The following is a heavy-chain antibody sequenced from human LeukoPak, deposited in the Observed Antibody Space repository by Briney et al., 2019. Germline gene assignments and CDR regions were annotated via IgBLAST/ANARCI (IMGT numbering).Heavy chain of an antibody. CDR1: GFTFSSYW. Sequence: GGSLRLSCAASGFTFSSYWMSWVRQAPGKGLEWVANIKQDGSEKYYVDSVKGRFTISRDNAKNSLYLQMNSLRAEDTAVYYCARVWPLFSGYGDAFDIWGQGTMVTVSS. J-gene: IGHJ3*02. CDR2: IKQDGSEK. D-gene: IGHD5-12*01. V-gene: IGHV3-7*01. CDR3: ARVWPLFSGYGDAFDI.